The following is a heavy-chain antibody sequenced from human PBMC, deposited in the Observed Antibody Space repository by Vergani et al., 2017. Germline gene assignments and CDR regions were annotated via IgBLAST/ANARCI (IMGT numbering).Heavy chain of an antibody. Sequence: EVRLLESGRGLVQPGGSLRLSCAASGFTFNIYAMSWVRQAPGKGLEWVSTITDNGGRTYYADSATGRFTISRDNSKNTLFLKLKTLRAEDTVVYYCAKDYNIMGALHYWGQGTLVAVSS. V-gene: IGHV3-23*01. CDR3: AKDYNIMGALHY. CDR1: GFTFNIYA. D-gene: IGHD5-12*01. CDR2: ITDNGGRT. J-gene: IGHJ4*02.